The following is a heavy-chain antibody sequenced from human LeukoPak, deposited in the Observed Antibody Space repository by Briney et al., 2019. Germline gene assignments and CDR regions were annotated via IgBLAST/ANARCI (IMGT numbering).Heavy chain of an antibody. CDR2: IYYSGST. CDR1: GGSISSGDYY. Sequence: SETLSLTCTVSGGSISSGDYYWSWIRQPPGRGLGWIGYIYYSGSTYYNPSLKSRVTMSVDTSKNQFSLKLSSVTAADTAVYYCAREMGYGDSIFDYWGQGTLVTVSS. J-gene: IGHJ4*02. CDR3: AREMGYGDSIFDY. D-gene: IGHD4-17*01. V-gene: IGHV4-30-4*01.